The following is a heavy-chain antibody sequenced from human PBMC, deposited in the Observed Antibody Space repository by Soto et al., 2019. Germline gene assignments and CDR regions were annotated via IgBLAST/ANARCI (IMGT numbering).Heavy chain of an antibody. Sequence: SQTLSLTCAISGDSASSNSAAWNWIRQSPSRGLEWLGRTYYRSKWYNDYAVSVKSRITINPDTSKNQFSLQLNSVTPEDTAVYYCAIAGYSSGWVYYYYGMDVWGQGTTVTVSS. CDR2: TYYRSKWYN. J-gene: IGHJ6*02. V-gene: IGHV6-1*01. CDR1: GDSASSNSAA. D-gene: IGHD6-19*01. CDR3: AIAGYSSGWVYYYYGMDV.